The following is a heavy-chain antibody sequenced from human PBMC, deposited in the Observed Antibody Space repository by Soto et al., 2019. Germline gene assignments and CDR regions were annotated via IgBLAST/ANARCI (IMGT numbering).Heavy chain of an antibody. Sequence: QLQLQESGPGLVKPSETLSLTCTASGGSVNSVSYYWGWVRQPPGKGLEWIGSVYRAGSTFNNPSRKSRLTISGDTSKNQFSLKLSSVTAAYTAVYYCAKANSTSWSSWYLFDLWGQGTLVTVSS. D-gene: IGHD1-20*01. CDR1: GGSVNSVSYY. CDR3: AKANSTSWSSWYLFDL. CDR2: VYRAGST. J-gene: IGHJ4*02. V-gene: IGHV4-39*01.